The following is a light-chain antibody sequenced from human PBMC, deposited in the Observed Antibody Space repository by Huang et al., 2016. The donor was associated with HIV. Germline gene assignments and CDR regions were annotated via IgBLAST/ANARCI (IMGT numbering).Light chain of an antibody. CDR3: QQYYSTPFT. Sequence: DIVMTQSPDSLAVSLGERATINCKSSQSVLYSSNNKNYLAWYQQKPGQHPKLLIYWASTRESGGPDRFSGSGSGTDFTLTISSLQAEDVAVYYCQQYYSTPFTFGPGTKVDIK. CDR1: QSVLYSSNNKNY. V-gene: IGKV4-1*01. J-gene: IGKJ3*01. CDR2: WAS.